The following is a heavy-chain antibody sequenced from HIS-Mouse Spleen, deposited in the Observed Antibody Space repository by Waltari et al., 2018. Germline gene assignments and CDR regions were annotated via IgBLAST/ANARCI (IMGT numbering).Heavy chain of an antibody. CDR1: GGSVSRGIYY. Sequence: QVQLQESGPGLVKPSETLSLTCTVPGGSVSRGIYYWSWTRQPPGKGLEWIGYIYYSGSTNYNPSLKSRVTISVDTSKNQFSLKLSSVTAADTAVYYCASRSYSSGWYKAFDIWGQGTMVTVSS. D-gene: IGHD6-19*01. V-gene: IGHV4-61*01. J-gene: IGHJ3*02. CDR3: ASRSYSSGWYKAFDI. CDR2: IYYSGST.